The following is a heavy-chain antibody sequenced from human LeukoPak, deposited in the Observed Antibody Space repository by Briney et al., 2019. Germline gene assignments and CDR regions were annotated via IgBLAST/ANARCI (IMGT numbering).Heavy chain of an antibody. D-gene: IGHD3-22*01. CDR2: IYYSGST. CDR3: ARAPGGDSSGDPESFDY. V-gene: IGHV4-31*03. Sequence: PSETLSLTCTVSGGSISSGGYYWSWIRQHPGKGLEWIGYIYYSGSTYYNPSLKSRVSISVDTSKNQFSLKLSSVTAADTAVYYCARAPGGDSSGDPESFDYWGQGTLVTVSS. CDR1: GGSISSGGYY. J-gene: IGHJ4*02.